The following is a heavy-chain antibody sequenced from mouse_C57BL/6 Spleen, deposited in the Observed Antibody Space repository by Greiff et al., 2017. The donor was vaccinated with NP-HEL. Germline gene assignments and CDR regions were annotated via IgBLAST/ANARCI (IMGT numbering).Heavy chain of an antibody. CDR1: GYTFTSYW. D-gene: IGHD1-1*01. CDR3: ARYYYGSSSGGDY. J-gene: IGHJ2*01. CDR2: IHPNSGST. V-gene: IGHV1-64*01. Sequence: VQLQQSGAELVKPGASVKLSCKASGYTFTSYWMHWVKQRPGQGLEWIGMIHPNSGSTNYNEKFKSKATLTVDKSSSTAYMQLSSLTSEDSAVYYCARYYYGSSSGGDYWGQGTTLTVSS.